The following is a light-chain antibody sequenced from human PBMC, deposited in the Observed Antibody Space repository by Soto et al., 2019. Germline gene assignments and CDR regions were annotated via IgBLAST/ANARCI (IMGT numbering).Light chain of an antibody. V-gene: IGKV3D-15*01. J-gene: IGKJ1*01. Sequence: EIMMTQSPATLSVSPGERATLSCRASQSIGRNLVWCQQKPGQAPRPLMYSASSRATGIPDRFSGSGSGTDFTLTISRLEPEDFAVYYCHQHNNWWTFGQGTKVDNK. CDR3: HQHNNWWT. CDR2: SAS. CDR1: QSIGRN.